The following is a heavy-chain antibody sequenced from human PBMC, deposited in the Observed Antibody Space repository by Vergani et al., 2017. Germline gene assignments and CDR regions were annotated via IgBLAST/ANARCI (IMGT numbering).Heavy chain of an antibody. J-gene: IGHJ6*02. D-gene: IGHD5-12*01. CDR3: ARDRVDIVATTTYYYYYDGMDV. CDR2: IYSGGST. Sequence: EVQLVESGGGLVQPGGSLRLSCAASGFTVSSNYMSWVRQAPGKGLEWVSVIYSGGSTYYADSVKGRFTISRHNSKNTLYLQMNSLRDEDTAVYYCARDRVDIVATTTYYYYYDGMDVWGQGTTVTVSS. V-gene: IGHV3-53*04. CDR1: GFTVSSNY.